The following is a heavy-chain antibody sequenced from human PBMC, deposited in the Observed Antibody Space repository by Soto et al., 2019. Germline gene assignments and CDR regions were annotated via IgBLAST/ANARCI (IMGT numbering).Heavy chain of an antibody. CDR3: VRDYYDTSGYPNTFDM. CDR2: IGSRTSDI. V-gene: IGHV3-21*01. CDR1: GFTLGRHT. J-gene: IGHJ3*02. Sequence: LXPSGAGSGFTLGRHTMNWVRQAPGKGLEWVSFIGSRTSDIYYADSVKGRFTISRDNAKNSLYLDLTRLRAEDTAVYFCVRDYYDTSGYPNTFDMWGQGTMVTVS. D-gene: IGHD3-22*01.